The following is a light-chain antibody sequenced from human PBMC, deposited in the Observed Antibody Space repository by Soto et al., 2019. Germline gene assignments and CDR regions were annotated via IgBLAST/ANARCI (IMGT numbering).Light chain of an antibody. CDR1: SSDIGGYYY. J-gene: IGLJ1*01. V-gene: IGLV2-8*01. CDR3: SSDAGSNIYV. Sequence: QSALTQPPSASGSPGQSVTISYTGTSSDIGGYYYVSWYQQHPGKAPKLMIYEVSKRPSGVPGRFSGSKSGNTASLTISGLQTEDEADYYCSSDAGSNIYVFGTGTKVTVL. CDR2: EVS.